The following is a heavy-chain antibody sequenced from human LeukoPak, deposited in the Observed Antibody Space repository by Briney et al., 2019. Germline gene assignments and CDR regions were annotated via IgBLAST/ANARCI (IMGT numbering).Heavy chain of an antibody. CDR3: ASGRQLGY. Sequence: GGSLRLSCAASGLTFSSYWMSWVRQAPGKGLEWVANIKQDGSEKYYVDSVKGRFTISRDNARNSLYLQMNSLRAKDTAIYYCASGRQLGYWGQGTLVTVSS. J-gene: IGHJ4*02. CDR1: GLTFSSYW. V-gene: IGHV3-7*01. D-gene: IGHD3-16*01. CDR2: IKQDGSEK.